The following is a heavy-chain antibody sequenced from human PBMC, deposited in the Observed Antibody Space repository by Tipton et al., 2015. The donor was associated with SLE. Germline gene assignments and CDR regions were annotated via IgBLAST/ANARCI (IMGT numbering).Heavy chain of an antibody. V-gene: IGHV4-39*07. CDR3: ARLHGYSYGLNWFDP. J-gene: IGHJ5*02. Sequence: TLSLTCIVSGGSISSSNYYWGWIRQPPGKGLEWIGSISYSGSPYYNPSLKSRVTISVDTSKSQFSLKLSSVTAADTAVYYCARLHGYSYGLNWFDPWGQGTLISVSS. D-gene: IGHD5-18*01. CDR2: ISYSGSP. CDR1: GGSISSSNYY.